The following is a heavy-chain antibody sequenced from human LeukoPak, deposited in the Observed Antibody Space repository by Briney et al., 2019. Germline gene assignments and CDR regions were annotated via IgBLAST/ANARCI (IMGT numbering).Heavy chain of an antibody. D-gene: IGHD6-19*01. CDR2: INDSGST. CDR1: GFTFSSYN. Sequence: GSLRLSCAASGFTFSSYNMNWVRQAPGKGLEWIGEINDSGSTNYNPSLKSRVTISVDTSKNQFSLKLTSVTAADTAVYYCAGGEIAVAAPWFDPWGQGNLVTVSS. CDR3: AGGEIAVAAPWFDP. V-gene: IGHV4-34*01. J-gene: IGHJ5*02.